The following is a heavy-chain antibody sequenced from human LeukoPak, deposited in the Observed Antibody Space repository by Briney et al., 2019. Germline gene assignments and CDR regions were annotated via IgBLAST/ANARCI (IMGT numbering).Heavy chain of an antibody. Sequence: PGGSLRLSCEASGFIINTFGMQWVRQAPGKGLEWVAFIRYDGSTKYYADSVQGRLTASRDNSKNTVYLQMNGLRVEDTGDYCAKPLRFYYMDVWGKGTTVTVSS. V-gene: IGHV3-30*02. J-gene: IGHJ6*03. CDR2: IRYDGSTK. CDR1: GFIINTFG. CDR3: AKPLRFYYMDV.